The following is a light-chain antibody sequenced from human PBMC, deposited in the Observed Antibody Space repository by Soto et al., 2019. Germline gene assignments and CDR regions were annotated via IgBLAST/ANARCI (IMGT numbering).Light chain of an antibody. J-gene: IGLJ3*02. CDR2: EVT. V-gene: IGLV2-14*01. CDR3: GSYTSTTTWV. CDR1: SNDVGGYNF. Sequence: QSALTQPASVSGSPGQSITISCTGTSNDVGGYNFVCWYQQHPGKAPKLMMYEVTHRPSGVPNRFSGSKSGNTASLTISGLQGEDEAEYYCGSYTSTTTWVFGGGTQLTVL.